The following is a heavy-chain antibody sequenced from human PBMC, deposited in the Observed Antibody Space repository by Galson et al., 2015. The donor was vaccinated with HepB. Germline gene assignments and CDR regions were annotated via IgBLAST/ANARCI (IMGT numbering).Heavy chain of an antibody. CDR1: ARTFTSYA. J-gene: IGHJ6*02. V-gene: IGHV1-69*06. CDR2: IIPIFGTA. D-gene: IGHD1-26*01. CDR3: PIIVGATLFCMDD. Sequence: SVKVSCKASARTFTSYAMSWVQQAPGQGLEWMGGIIPIFGTANYAQKFQGRATTTADKSTSTAYMELSSLRSEDTAVYYSPIIVGATLFCMDDWGQGTTVTVSS.